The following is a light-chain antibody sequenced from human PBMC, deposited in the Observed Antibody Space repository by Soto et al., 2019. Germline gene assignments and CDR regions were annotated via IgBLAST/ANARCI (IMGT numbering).Light chain of an antibody. CDR1: SSDVGSYNY. CDR2: DVS. J-gene: IGLJ2*01. CDR3: SSYTSRSTVV. V-gene: IGLV2-14*01. Sequence: QSALTQPASVSGSPGQSITISCTGTSSDVGSYNYVSWYQQHPGKAPKLMIYDVSNRPSGVSNRFSASKSGTTASLTISGLQAEDEADYYCSSYTSRSTVVFGGGTKLTVL.